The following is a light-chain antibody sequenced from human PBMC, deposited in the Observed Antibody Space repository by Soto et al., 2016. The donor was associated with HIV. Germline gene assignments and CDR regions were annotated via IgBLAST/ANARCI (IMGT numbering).Light chain of an antibody. CDR3: QVWDSSGDYVV. V-gene: IGLV3-21*03. J-gene: IGLJ2*01. CDR1: NIGTKS. CDR2: DDS. Sequence: SYVLTQPPSVSVAPGKTARITCEGNNIGTKSVHWYQQKAGQAPVLVVYDDSDRPSGIPERFSGSNSGNTATLTISRVEAGDEADYYCQVWDSSGDYVVFGGGTKVTVL.